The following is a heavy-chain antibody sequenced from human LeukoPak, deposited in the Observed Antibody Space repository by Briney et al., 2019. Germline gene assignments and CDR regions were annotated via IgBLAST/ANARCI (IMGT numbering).Heavy chain of an antibody. CDR2: IWYDGSNK. Sequence: GGSLRLSCAASGFTFSSYGMHWVRQAPGKGLEWVAVIWYDGSNKYYADSVKGRFTISRDNSKNTLYLQMNSLRAGDTAVYYCARDRYSYGSRDFDYWGQGTLVTVSS. CDR3: ARDRYSYGSRDFDY. V-gene: IGHV3-33*01. CDR1: GFTFSSYG. D-gene: IGHD5-18*01. J-gene: IGHJ4*02.